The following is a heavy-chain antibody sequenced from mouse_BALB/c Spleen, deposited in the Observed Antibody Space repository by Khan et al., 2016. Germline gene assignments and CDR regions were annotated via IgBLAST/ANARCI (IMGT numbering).Heavy chain of an antibody. CDR1: GFDFSRYW. D-gene: IGHD1-1*01. V-gene: IGHV4-1*02. J-gene: IGHJ4*01. CDR2: INPDSSTI. CDR3: ARPDYGSSYYAMDY. Sequence: EVELVESGGGLVQPGGSLKLSCAASGFDFSRYWMSWVRQAPGKGLEWIGEINPDSSTINYTPSLKDKFIISRDNAKNTLYLQMSKVRSEDTALYYCARPDYGSSYYAMDYWGQGTSVTVSS.